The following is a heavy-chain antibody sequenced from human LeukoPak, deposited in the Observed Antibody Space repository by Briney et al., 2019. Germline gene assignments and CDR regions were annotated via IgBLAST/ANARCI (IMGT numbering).Heavy chain of an antibody. CDR1: GNYW. CDR3: VSFYETY. CDR2: INSDGSWT. D-gene: IGHD2/OR15-2a*01. Sequence: GGSLRLSCAASGNYWMHWVRQAPGKGLVWVSHINSDGSWTSYADSEKGRFTISKDNAKNTVYLQMNSLRAEDTAVYYCVSFYETYWGRGTLVTVSS. J-gene: IGHJ4*02. V-gene: IGHV3-74*01.